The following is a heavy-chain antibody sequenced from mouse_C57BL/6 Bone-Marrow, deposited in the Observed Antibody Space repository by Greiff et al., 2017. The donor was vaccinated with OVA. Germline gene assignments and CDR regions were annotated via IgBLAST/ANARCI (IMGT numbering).Heavy chain of an antibody. CDR3: ARPSNYEAMDY. Sequence: VQLQQSGPELVKPGASVKISCKASGYTFTDYYMNWVKQSHGKSLEWIGDINPNNGGTSYNQKFKGKATLTVDKSSSTAYMELRSLTSEDSAVYYCARPSNYEAMDYWGQGTSVTVSS. D-gene: IGHD2-5*01. V-gene: IGHV1-26*01. CDR2: INPNNGGT. J-gene: IGHJ4*01. CDR1: GYTFTDYY.